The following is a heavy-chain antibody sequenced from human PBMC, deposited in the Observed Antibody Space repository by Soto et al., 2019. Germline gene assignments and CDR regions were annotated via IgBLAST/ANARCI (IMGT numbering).Heavy chain of an antibody. CDR1: GFTVSSKY. CDR3: ARDDVLCDGGRCYGVPVDV. D-gene: IGHD2-15*01. Sequence: EVHLVESGGGLVQPGGSLRLSCAASGFTVSSKYMSWVRQAPGKGLEWVSLIQSGGPTYYADSVKGRFTISRDTSENTLHPQMDSLRAEDTAVYYCARDDVLCDGGRCYGVPVDVWGKGTTVTVSS. V-gene: IGHV3-66*01. J-gene: IGHJ6*04. CDR2: IQSGGPT.